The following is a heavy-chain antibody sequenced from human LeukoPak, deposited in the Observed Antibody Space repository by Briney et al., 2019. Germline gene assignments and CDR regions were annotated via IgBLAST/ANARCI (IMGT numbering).Heavy chain of an antibody. D-gene: IGHD3-22*01. CDR1: GGTFSSYA. J-gene: IGHJ3*02. CDR3: ARDQDGYYDEYDAFDI. V-gene: IGHV1-69*04. CDR2: IIPILGIA. Sequence: SVKVSCKASGGTFSSYAISWVRQAPGQGLEWMGRIIPILGIANYAQKFQGGVTITADKSTSTAYMELSSLRSEDTAVYYCARDQDGYYDEYDAFDIWGQGTMVTVSS.